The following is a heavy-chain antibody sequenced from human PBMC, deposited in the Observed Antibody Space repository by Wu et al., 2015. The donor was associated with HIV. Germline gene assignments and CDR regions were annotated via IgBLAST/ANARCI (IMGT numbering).Heavy chain of an antibody. CDR1: GYTFTSYG. D-gene: IGHD2-15*01. CDR2: ISAYNGNT. Sequence: QVQLVQSGAEVKKPGASVKVSCKASGYTFTSYGISWVRQAPGQGLEWMGWISAYNGNTNYAQKLQGRVTMTTDTSTSTAYMELRSLRSDDTAVYYCARELGYCSGGSCYNYYYYGMDVWGQGDHGHRLL. CDR3: ARELGYCSGGSCYNYYYYGMDV. J-gene: IGHJ6*02. V-gene: IGHV1-18*01.